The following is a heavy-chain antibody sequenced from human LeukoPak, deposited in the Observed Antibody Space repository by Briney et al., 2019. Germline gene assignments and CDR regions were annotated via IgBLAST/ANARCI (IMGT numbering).Heavy chain of an antibody. V-gene: IGHV4-59*08. CDR3: ASTFSGANFRDVFDI. Sequence: PSETLSLTCTVSGGSISSYYWSWIRQPPGKGLEWIGNIYYSANTNYNPSLKSRVTISLDTSKDQFSLKLSSVTAADTAVYFCASTFSGANFRDVFDIWGQGTMVTVSS. CDR2: IYYSANT. J-gene: IGHJ3*02. D-gene: IGHD4/OR15-4a*01. CDR1: GGSISSYY.